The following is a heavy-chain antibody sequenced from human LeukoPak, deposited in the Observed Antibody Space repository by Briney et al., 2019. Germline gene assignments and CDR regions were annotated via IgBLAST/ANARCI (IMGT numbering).Heavy chain of an antibody. CDR1: GLTFSSYA. CDR2: ISGMGGST. Sequence: PGGSPRPSCAASGLTFSSYAARSVRPAPGKGMEWGSAISGMGGSTYYADSVKGRFTISRDNSKNTLYLQMNSLRAEDTAVYYCANHNELKSITGTTWYFDLWGRGTLVTVSS. CDR3: ANHNELKSITGTTWYFDL. V-gene: IGHV3-23*01. J-gene: IGHJ2*01. D-gene: IGHD1-7*01.